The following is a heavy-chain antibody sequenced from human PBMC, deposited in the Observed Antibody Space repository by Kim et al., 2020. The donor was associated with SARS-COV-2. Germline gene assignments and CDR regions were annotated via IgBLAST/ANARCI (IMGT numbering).Heavy chain of an antibody. CDR3: ARDQSGYDLSGWYGEIDY. CDR1: GYTFTSYA. D-gene: IGHD5-12*01. CDR2: INAGNGNT. J-gene: IGHJ4*02. V-gene: IGHV1-3*01. Sequence: ASVKVSCKASGYTFTSYAMHWVRQAPGQRLEWMGWINAGNGNTKYSQKFQGRVTITRDTSASTAYMELSSLRSEDTAVYYCARDQSGYDLSGWYGEIDYWGQGTLVTVSS.